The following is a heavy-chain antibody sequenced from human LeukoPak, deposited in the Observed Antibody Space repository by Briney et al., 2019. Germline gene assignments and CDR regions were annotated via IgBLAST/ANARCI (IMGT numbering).Heavy chain of an antibody. V-gene: IGHV1-69*05. Sequence: ASAKVSCKASGGTFSSYAISWVRQAPGQGLEWMGGIIPIFGTANYAQKFQGRVTITTDESTSTAYMELSSLRSEDTAVYYCASGYDILTGYSRGYYFDYWGQGTLVTVSS. CDR3: ASGYDILTGYSRGYYFDY. CDR2: IIPIFGTA. D-gene: IGHD3-9*01. CDR1: GGTFSSYA. J-gene: IGHJ4*02.